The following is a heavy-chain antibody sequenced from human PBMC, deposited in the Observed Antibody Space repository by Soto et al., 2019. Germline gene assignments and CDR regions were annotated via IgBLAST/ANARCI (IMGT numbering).Heavy chain of an antibody. D-gene: IGHD3-10*01. Sequence: AGGSLRLSCAASGFTVSSNYMSWVRQAPGKGLEWVSVIYSGGSTYYADSVKGRFTISRDNSKKTLYLQMNSLRVEDSALYYCARGSTDSYPGSRIFDFWGRGTLVTVSS. CDR1: GFTVSSNY. J-gene: IGHJ4*02. V-gene: IGHV3-53*01. CDR2: IYSGGST. CDR3: ARGSTDSYPGSRIFDF.